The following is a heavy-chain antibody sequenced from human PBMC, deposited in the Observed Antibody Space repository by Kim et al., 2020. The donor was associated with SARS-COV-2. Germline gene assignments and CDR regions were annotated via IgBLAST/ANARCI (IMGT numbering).Heavy chain of an antibody. V-gene: IGHV4-39*01. D-gene: IGHD6-13*01. J-gene: IGHJ4*02. Sequence: YYNPSLKSRVTISVDTSKNQFSLKLSSVTAADTAVYYCERLSSSWARCDYWGQGTLVTVSS. CDR3: ERLSSSWARCDY.